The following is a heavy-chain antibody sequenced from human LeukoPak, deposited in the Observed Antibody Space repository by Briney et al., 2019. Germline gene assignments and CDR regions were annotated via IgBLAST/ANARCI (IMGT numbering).Heavy chain of an antibody. CDR3: AKDDITMIVSYFDY. CDR2: ISSSGGST. Sequence: GGSLRLSCAASGFTFSSFVMSWVRQAPGKGLEWLSVISSSGGSTNSADSVKDRFSISRDNRKNTLYPQMNNLRAEDTAVYYCAKDDITMIVSYFDYWGQGTLVTVSS. CDR1: GFTFSSFV. V-gene: IGHV3-23*01. J-gene: IGHJ4*02. D-gene: IGHD3-22*01.